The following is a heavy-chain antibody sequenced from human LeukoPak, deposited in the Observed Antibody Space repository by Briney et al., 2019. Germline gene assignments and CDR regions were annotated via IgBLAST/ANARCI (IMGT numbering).Heavy chain of an antibody. Sequence: ASVKVSCKASGYTFTSYYMHWVRQAPGQGLEWMGIINPSGGSTSYAQKFQGRVTMTRDMSTSTDYMELSSLRSEDTAVYYCARVGYFGSGNYYNDRGAFDYWGQGTLVTVSS. CDR3: ARVGYFGSGNYYNDRGAFDY. V-gene: IGHV1-46*01. CDR1: GYTFTSYY. D-gene: IGHD3-10*01. J-gene: IGHJ4*02. CDR2: INPSGGST.